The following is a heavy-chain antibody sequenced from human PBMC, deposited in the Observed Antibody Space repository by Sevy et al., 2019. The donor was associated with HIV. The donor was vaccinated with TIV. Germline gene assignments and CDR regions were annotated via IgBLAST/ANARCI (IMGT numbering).Heavy chain of an antibody. J-gene: IGHJ4*02. CDR3: ARAGGDYPDY. Sequence: GGSLRLSCAASGFTVSSNYMSWVRQAPGKALEWVSIIYTGGSTYYADSVKGRFTISRDNSKNTLYLQMNSLRAEDTAVYYCARAGGDYPDYWGQGTLVTVSS. V-gene: IGHV3-66*01. CDR2: IYTGGST. D-gene: IGHD4-17*01. CDR1: GFTVSSNY.